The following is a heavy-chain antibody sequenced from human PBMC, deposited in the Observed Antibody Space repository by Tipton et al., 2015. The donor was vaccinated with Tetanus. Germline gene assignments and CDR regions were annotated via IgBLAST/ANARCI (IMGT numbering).Heavy chain of an antibody. CDR2: IKQDGSKE. Sequence: SLRLSCAASGFTFSSYWMHWVRQAPGKGLEWVADIKQDGSKEYYVDSVRGRFTISRANAKNSLYLQMNSLRADDTGVYFCARVHTPGLLGRYPLDYWGRGTLVTVSS. V-gene: IGHV3-7*01. CDR3: ARVHTPGLLGRYPLDY. D-gene: IGHD2-21*02. CDR1: GFTFSSYW. J-gene: IGHJ4*02.